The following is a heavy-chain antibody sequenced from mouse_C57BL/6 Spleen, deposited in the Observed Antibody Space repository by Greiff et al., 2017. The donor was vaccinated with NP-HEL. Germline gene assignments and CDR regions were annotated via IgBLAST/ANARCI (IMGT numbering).Heavy chain of an antibody. D-gene: IGHD2-1*01. CDR1: GYAFSSSW. J-gene: IGHJ4*01. CDR2: IYPGDGDT. V-gene: IGHV1-82*01. Sequence: VKLVESGPELVKPGASVKISCKASGYAFSSSWMNWVKQRPGKGLEWIGRIYPGDGDTNYNGKFKGKATLTADKSSSTAYMQLSSLTSEDSAVYFCANGNYLYYAMDYWGQGTSVTVSS. CDR3: ANGNYLYYAMDY.